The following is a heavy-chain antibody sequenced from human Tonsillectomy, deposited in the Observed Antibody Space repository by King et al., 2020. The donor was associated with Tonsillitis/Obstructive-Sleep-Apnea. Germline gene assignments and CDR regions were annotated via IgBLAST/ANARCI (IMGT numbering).Heavy chain of an antibody. J-gene: IGHJ3*02. V-gene: IGHV4-31*03. CDR3: ARGKRGGFI. CDR1: GGSVSSGAYF. Sequence: QLQESGPGLVKPSQTLSLTCTVFGGSVSSGAYFWTWIRQHPGRGLEWIGYIYYNGNTYYNPSLKSRVTILIDTSKNQFSLKLSSVTAADTAMYYCARGKRGGFIWGQGTMVTVSS. D-gene: IGHD1-1*01. CDR2: IYYNGNT.